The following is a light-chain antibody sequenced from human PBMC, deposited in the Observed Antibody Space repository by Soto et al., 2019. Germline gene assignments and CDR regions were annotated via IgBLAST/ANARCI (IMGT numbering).Light chain of an antibody. CDR2: DVT. J-gene: IGLJ2*01. CDR3: SSHAGSTVV. CDR1: SSDVGGYNY. Sequence: QSALTQPPSASGSPGQSVTISCTGTSSDVGGYNYVSWHQQHPGRAPQLMIYDVTKRPSGVPDRFSGSKSGNTASLTVSGLQAEDEADYYCSSHAGSTVVFGGGTKVTVL. V-gene: IGLV2-8*01.